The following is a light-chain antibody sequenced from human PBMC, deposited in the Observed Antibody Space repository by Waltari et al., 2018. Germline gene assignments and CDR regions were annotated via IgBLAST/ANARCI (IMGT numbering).Light chain of an antibody. V-gene: IGKV2-30*02. CDR1: QTLVHSDGNTY. Sequence: DVVMTQSPLSLPVTPGQPASIPGRSSQTLVHSDGNTYLNWFRQRPGQSPRRLIYKVSNRDSGVPDRFSGSGSGTDFTLTINRVEAEDVGLYYCMQGTHWPYTFGQGTKLEIK. J-gene: IGKJ2*01. CDR2: KVS. CDR3: MQGTHWPYT.